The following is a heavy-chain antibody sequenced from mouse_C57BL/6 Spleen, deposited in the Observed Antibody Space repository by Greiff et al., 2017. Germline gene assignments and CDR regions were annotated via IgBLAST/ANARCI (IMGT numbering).Heavy chain of an antibody. CDR1: GYTFTSYW. D-gene: IGHD3-2*02. Sequence: QVQLQQPGAELVMPGASVKLSCKASGYTFTSYWMHWVTQRPGQGLEWIGEIDPSDSYTNYNHKFKGKSILTVDKSSSTAYLQLSRLTSEDSAVYDCARKYLRLDYAMEYWGQGTSVTVSS. CDR2: IDPSDSYT. CDR3: ARKYLRLDYAMEY. V-gene: IGHV1-69*01. J-gene: IGHJ4*01.